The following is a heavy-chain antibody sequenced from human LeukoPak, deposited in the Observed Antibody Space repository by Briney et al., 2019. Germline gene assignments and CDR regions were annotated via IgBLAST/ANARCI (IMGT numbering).Heavy chain of an antibody. V-gene: IGHV4-34*01. D-gene: IGHD1-26*01. CDR3: ARGGQSGSYDY. Sequence: ASETLSLTCAVYGGSFSGYYWSWIRQPPGKGLEWIGEINHSGSTNYNPSLKSRVTISVDTSKNQFSLKLSSVTAADTAVYYCARGGQSGSYDYWGQGTLVTVSS. CDR1: GGSFSGYY. CDR2: INHSGST. J-gene: IGHJ4*02.